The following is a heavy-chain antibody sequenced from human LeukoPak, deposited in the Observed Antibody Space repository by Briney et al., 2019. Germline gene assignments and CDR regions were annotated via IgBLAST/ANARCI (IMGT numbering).Heavy chain of an antibody. CDR2: VSTSSSYI. D-gene: IGHD5-12*01. CDR1: GFIFSSYS. J-gene: IGHJ4*02. CDR3: ARAAGGLSGYDLYYFDY. Sequence: GGSLRLSCAASGFIFSSYSMSWVRQAPGKGLEWVSSVSTSSSYIYYADSVKGRFTISRDNAKRSLYLQMNSLRAEDTAVYYCARAAGGLSGYDLYYFDYWGPGALVTVSS. V-gene: IGHV3-21*01.